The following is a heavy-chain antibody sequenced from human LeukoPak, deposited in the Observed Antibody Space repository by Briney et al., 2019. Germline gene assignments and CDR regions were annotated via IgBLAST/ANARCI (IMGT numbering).Heavy chain of an antibody. CDR1: GFTFSDYY. J-gene: IGHJ4*02. V-gene: IGHV3-11*05. Sequence: PGGSLRLSCAASGFTFSDYYMSWIRQAPGKGLEWVSYISSSSSYTNYADSVKGRFTISRDNAKNSLYLQMNSLRAEDTAVYYCARGRYSSGFDYWGQGTLVTVSS. CDR3: ARGRYSSGFDY. D-gene: IGHD6-19*01. CDR2: ISSSSSYT.